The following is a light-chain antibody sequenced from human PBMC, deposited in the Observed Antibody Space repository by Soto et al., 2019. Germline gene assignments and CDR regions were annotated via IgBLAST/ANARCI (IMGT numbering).Light chain of an antibody. CDR3: AAGDDSLSGWV. Sequence: QSVLTQPPSASGTPGQRVTISCSGSSANIGSNYVYWYQPLPGTAPKLLIYRNNQRPSGVPDRFSGSKSGTSASLAISGLRSEDEADYDCAAGDDSLSGWVLGGGTKLTV. CDR1: SANIGSNY. V-gene: IGLV1-47*01. J-gene: IGLJ3*02. CDR2: RNN.